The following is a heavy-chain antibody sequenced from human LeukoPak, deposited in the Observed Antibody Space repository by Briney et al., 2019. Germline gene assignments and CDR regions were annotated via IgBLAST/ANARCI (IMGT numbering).Heavy chain of an antibody. CDR3: ARRTGSGTYYSLFFDY. V-gene: IGHV5-51*01. J-gene: IGHJ4*02. Sequence: GESLKISFKASGYRFTAYWNGWVRQMPGKGLEWMGVIYPADSDTTYSPSFQGQVTISADKSNNIAYLEWDSLKASDSATYYCARRTGSGTYYSLFFDYWGQGALVTVSS. D-gene: IGHD1-26*01. CDR2: IYPADSDT. CDR1: GYRFTAYW.